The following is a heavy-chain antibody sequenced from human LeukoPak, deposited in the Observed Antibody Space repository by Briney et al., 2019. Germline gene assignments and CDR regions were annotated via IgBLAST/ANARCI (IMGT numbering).Heavy chain of an antibody. D-gene: IGHD2-15*01. CDR3: ARVVGATSIDY. CDR2: IKHRGRS. V-gene: IGHV4-38-2*01. J-gene: IGHJ4*02. CDR1: GFTFSSYA. Sequence: GSLRLSCAASGFTFSSYAMSWVRQAPGKGLEWIGSIKHRGRSYYNPSLKSRVTISVDTSKNQFSLQLSSVTAADTAVYYCARVVGATSIDYWGQGILVTVSS.